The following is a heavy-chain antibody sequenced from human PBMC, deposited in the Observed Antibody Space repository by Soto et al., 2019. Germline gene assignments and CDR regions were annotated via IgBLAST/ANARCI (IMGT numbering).Heavy chain of an antibody. CDR1: GFNFKNAW. J-gene: IGHJ4*02. D-gene: IGHD3-16*01. V-gene: IGHV3-15*07. CDR3: AAMKTY. CDR2: IKSETDGGTT. Sequence: GGSLRLSCAASGFNFKNAWMNWVRQAPGKGLEWVGRIKSETDGGTTDYAAPVKGRFTISRDDSKSTLFLQMNSLKTEDTGVYYCAAMKTYWGQGTPVTVSS.